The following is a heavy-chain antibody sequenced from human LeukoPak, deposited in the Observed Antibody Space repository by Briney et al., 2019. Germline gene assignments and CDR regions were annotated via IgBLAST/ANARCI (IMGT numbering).Heavy chain of an antibody. CDR1: GFSVTNNY. V-gene: IGHV3-53*01. D-gene: IGHD2-15*01. CDR3: AKSLLTTATGTGRAFDI. J-gene: IGHJ3*02. Sequence: GGSLRLSCAASGFSVTNNYMTWVRQAPGKGLEWVSVIYTNEYTSYADSVKGRFTISRDNSKNTLYLQMNSLRADDTAVYYCAKSLLTTATGTGRAFDIWGQGTMVTVSS. CDR2: IYTNEYT.